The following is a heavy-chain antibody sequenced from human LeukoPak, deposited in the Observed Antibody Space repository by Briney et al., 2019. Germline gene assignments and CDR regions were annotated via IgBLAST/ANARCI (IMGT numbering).Heavy chain of an antibody. D-gene: IGHD4-17*01. J-gene: IGHJ4*02. CDR2: MNPNSGNT. CDR3: ARSGDFYGDLPSDY. V-gene: IGHV1-8*01. Sequence: ASVKVSCKASGYTLTSYDINWVRQATGQGLEWMGWMNPNSGNTGYAPKFQGRVTMTRNTSISTAYMELSSLRSEDTAVYYCARSGDFYGDLPSDYWGQGTLVTVSS. CDR1: GYTLTSYD.